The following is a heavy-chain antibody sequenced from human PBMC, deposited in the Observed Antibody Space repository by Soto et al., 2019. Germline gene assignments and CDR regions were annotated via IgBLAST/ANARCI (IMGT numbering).Heavy chain of an antibody. CDR1: GFTVSNNY. CDR2: IYSGGST. J-gene: IGHJ4*02. V-gene: IGHV3-66*01. CDR3: AAYSHKGY. Sequence: GGSLRLSCAASGFTVSNNYMSWVRQAPGKGLEWVSLIYSGGSTYYADSVKGRFTISRDSSKNTVYLQMNSLRAEDTAVYYCAAYSHKGYWGQGTLVTVSS. D-gene: IGHD3-16*01.